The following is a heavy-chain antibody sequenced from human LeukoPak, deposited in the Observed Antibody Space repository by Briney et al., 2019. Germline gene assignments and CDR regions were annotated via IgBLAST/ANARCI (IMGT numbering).Heavy chain of an antibody. V-gene: IGHV4-34*01. CDR3: ARRLTGYYTLYFDY. J-gene: IGHJ4*02. D-gene: IGHD3-9*01. CDR2: INHSGST. CDR1: GGSFSGYY. Sequence: SETLSLTCAVYGGSFSGYYWSWIRQPPGKGLEWIGEINHSGSTNYNPSLKSRVTISVDTSKNQFSLKLSCVTAADTAVYYCARRLTGYYTLYFDYWGQGTLVTVSS.